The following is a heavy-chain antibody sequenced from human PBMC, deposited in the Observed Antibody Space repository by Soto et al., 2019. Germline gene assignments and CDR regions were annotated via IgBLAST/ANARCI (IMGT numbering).Heavy chain of an antibody. D-gene: IGHD3-3*01. CDR1: GFTFSTHR. J-gene: IGHJ6*02. Sequence: GGSLRLSCAASGFTFSTHRMHWVRQVPGKGLEWVAVISYGGSNKYYADSVKGRFTISRDNSKNTLYLQMNSLRAEDTAVYYCARDNYDFWSGYGYYYGMDVWGQGTTVTVSS. V-gene: IGHV3-30-3*01. CDR2: ISYGGSNK. CDR3: ARDNYDFWSGYGYYYGMDV.